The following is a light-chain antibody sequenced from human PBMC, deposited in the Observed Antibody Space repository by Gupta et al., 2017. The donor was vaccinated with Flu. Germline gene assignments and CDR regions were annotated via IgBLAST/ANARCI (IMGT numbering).Light chain of an antibody. V-gene: IGLV3-25*03. CDR1: ALPNQY. J-gene: IGLJ1*01. Sequence: GQTARITCSGDALPNQYVYWFQQKPGQAPALLIYKDIERPSGIPERFSASGSGTTVTLTISGVQAEDEADYYCQSADSTSTYYVFGGGTKVTVL. CDR3: QSADSTSTYYV. CDR2: KDI.